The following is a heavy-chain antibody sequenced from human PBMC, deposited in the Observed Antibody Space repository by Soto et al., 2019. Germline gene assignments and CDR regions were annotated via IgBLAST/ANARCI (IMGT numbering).Heavy chain of an antibody. CDR2: ISPDGGRT. CDR1: GYTFTTYY. Sequence: QVQLVQSGAEVKKPGASVKVSCKASGYTFTTYYMHLVRQAPGQGLEWMGIISPDGGRTSYARKFQGRVTMTRDTSTRTVYMELSRLRSEDTAVYYCATRDPGHYWGQGTLVTVSS. CDR3: ATRDPGHY. J-gene: IGHJ4*02. V-gene: IGHV1-46*01.